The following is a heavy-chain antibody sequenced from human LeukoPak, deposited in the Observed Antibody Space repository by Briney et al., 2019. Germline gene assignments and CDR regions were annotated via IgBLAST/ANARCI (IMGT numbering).Heavy chain of an antibody. J-gene: IGHJ1*01. CDR2: IIPIFATA. V-gene: IGHV1-69*13. D-gene: IGHD2-2*02. CDR3: ARDGYYCSSTSCYNYFQY. CDR1: GGTFSSYA. Sequence: SVKVSCKASGGTFSSYAISWVRQAPGQGLEWMGGIIPIFATANYAQKFQGRVTITADESTNTAYMELSRLRSEDTAVYYCARDGYYCSSTSCYNYFQYWGQGTLVTVSS.